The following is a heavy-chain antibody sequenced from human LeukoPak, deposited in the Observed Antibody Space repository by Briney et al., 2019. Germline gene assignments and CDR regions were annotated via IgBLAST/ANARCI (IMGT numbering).Heavy chain of an antibody. V-gene: IGHV7-4-1*02. CDR2: INTNTGNP. D-gene: IGHD3-3*01. CDR1: GYTFTNHA. J-gene: IGHJ4*02. Sequence: ASVKVSCKASGYTFTNHAMNWVRQAPGRGLEWMGWINTNTGNPTYAQGFTGRFVFSLDTSVSTAYLQISSLKAEDTTVYYCARGEWLLEDWGQGTLVTVSS. CDR3: ARGEWLLED.